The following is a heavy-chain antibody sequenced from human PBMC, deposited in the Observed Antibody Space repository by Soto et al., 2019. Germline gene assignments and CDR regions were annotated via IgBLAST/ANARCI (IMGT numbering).Heavy chain of an antibody. CDR2: VSGNGGTT. V-gene: IGHV3-23*01. J-gene: IGHJ4*02. Sequence: LRLSCAASGFPFSSYWMHWVRQAPGKGLVWVSLVSGNGGTTNYADSVKGRFTISRDNSQKTLYLQMNSLRAEDTAIYYCAKGKAHTLFGVDTLFDYWGQGTLVTVSS. D-gene: IGHD3-3*01. CDR3: AKGKAHTLFGVDTLFDY. CDR1: GFPFSSYW.